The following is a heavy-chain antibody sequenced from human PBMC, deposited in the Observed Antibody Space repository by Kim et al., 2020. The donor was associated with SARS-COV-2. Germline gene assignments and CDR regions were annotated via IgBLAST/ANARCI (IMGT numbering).Heavy chain of an antibody. Sequence: GGSLRLSCAASGFTFSNVRMNWVRQAPGKGLEWVGHVKSKGDGGTADYATPVKGRFTISRDDSKNTVYLDMNVLKTEDTAVYFCATGNLVGKWGQGILVTVSS. V-gene: IGHV3-15*01. CDR2: VKSKGDGGTA. J-gene: IGHJ4*02. CDR1: GFTFSNVR. CDR3: ATGNLVGK.